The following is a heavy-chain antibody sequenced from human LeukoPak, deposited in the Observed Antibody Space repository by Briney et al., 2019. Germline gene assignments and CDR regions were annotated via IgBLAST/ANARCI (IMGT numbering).Heavy chain of an antibody. CDR3: VRITEGTVDY. D-gene: IGHD3-10*01. Sequence: PSETLSLTCTVSGGSISPYYWGWIRQPPGKGLEWIGYISYSGDTNYTPSLKSRVTISVDTSKNQFSLKVSSVTAADTAVYYCVRITEGTVDYWGQGTLVTVSS. CDR2: ISYSGDT. CDR1: GGSISPYY. J-gene: IGHJ4*02. V-gene: IGHV4-59*01.